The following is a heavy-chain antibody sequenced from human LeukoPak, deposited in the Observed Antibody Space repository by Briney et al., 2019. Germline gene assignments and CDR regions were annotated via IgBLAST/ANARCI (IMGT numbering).Heavy chain of an antibody. CDR2: ISRDGGRN. V-gene: IGHV3-43D*03. CDR3: AKGGGDTAMAMDY. D-gene: IGHD5-18*01. J-gene: IGHJ4*02. CDR1: HFTFDDYA. Sequence: GGSLRLSCAASHFTFDDYAMHWVRQAPGKGLEWVSLISRDGGRNYYADSVKGRFTISRDNSKNSLFLQMTRLSAEDTAFYYCAKGGGDTAMAMDYWGQGTLVTVSS.